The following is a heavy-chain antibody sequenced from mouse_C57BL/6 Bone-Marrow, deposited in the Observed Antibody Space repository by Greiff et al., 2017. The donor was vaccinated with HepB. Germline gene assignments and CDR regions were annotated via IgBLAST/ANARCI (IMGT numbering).Heavy chain of an antibody. V-gene: IGHV1-80*01. CDR3: APIYYDYYLDY. Sequence: QVQLQQSGAELVKPGASVKISCKASGYAFSSYWMNWVKQRPGKGLEWIGQIYPGDGDTNYNGKFKGKATLTADKSSSTAYMQPSSLTSEDSAVYFCAPIYYDYYLDYWGQVTTLTDSS. CDR1: GYAFSSYW. D-gene: IGHD2-4*01. J-gene: IGHJ2*01. CDR2: IYPGDGDT.